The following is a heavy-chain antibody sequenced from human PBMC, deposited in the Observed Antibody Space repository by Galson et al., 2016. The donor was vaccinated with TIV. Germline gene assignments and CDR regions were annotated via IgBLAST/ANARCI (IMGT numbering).Heavy chain of an antibody. CDR3: ARDRGSMTMILVIDYYYGMDV. CDR2: ISAFDGNT. Sequence: SVKVSCKASGYTFSNYGVSWVRQAPGQGLEWMGWISAFDGNTHYTQTLQGRVSMTTDTSTSTAYMELRSLRSDDTAIYYCARDRGSMTMILVIDYYYGMDVWGQGTTVTLSS. CDR1: GYTFSNYG. J-gene: IGHJ6*02. D-gene: IGHD3-22*01. V-gene: IGHV1-18*04.